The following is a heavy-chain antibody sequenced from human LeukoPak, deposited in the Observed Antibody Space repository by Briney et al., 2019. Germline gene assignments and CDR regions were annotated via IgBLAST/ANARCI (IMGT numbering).Heavy chain of an antibody. CDR1: GFTFSSYA. CDR2: ISGSGGAGISGSGGST. Sequence: GGSLRLSCAGSGFTFSSYAMSWVRQAPGKGLEWVSGISGSGGAGISGSGGSTYYADFVNGRFTISRDNSKNTLHLQMNSLRAEDTAAYFCAKGRIIMITFGGAYDYWGQGTLVTVSS. J-gene: IGHJ4*02. D-gene: IGHD3-16*01. CDR3: AKGRIIMITFGGAYDY. V-gene: IGHV3-23*01.